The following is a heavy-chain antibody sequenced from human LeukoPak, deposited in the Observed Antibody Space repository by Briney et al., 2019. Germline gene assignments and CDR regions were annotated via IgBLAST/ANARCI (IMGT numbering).Heavy chain of an antibody. D-gene: IGHD3-10*01. J-gene: IGHJ4*02. CDR3: ARALWFGECRFDY. V-gene: IGHV3-23*01. CDR2: VSGDGGST. Sequence: GGSLRLSCEASGFTFSNYVMSWVRQAPGKGQEWVSTVSGDGGSTHYTDSGKGRFAISRDNSKNTLYLQMNSLRVEDTAVYYCARALWFGECRFDYWGQGTLLNVSS. CDR1: GFTFSNYV.